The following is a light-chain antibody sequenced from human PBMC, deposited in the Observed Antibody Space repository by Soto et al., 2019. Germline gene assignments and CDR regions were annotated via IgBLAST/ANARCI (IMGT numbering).Light chain of an antibody. Sequence: EIVLTQSPGTLSLSPGERATLSCRASQSVDSTYLAWYQQKPGQAPRLVIYATSSRAAGVPDRFSGSGSGTDFTLTISRLEPEDFAVYYCQQYGTSPPLYTFGQWTKLDIK. V-gene: IGKV3-20*01. CDR3: QQYGTSPPLYT. J-gene: IGKJ2*01. CDR1: QSVDSTY. CDR2: ATS.